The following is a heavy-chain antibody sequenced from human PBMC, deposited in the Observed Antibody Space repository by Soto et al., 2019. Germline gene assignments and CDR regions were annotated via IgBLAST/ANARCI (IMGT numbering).Heavy chain of an antibody. V-gene: IGHV3-53*04. D-gene: IGHD6-13*01. CDR2: IYSGGST. J-gene: IGHJ4*02. Sequence: GGSLRLSCAASGFTVSSNYMSWVRQAPGKGLEWVSVIYSGGSTYYADSVNGRFTISRHNSKNTLYLQMNSLRAEDTAVYYCARDRRAAAGTYYFDYWGQGTLVTVSS. CDR1: GFTVSSNY. CDR3: ARDRRAAAGTYYFDY.